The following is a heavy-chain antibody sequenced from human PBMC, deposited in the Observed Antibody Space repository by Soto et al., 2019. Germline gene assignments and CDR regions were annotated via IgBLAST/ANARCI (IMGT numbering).Heavy chain of an antibody. CDR3: ASDGPRVEGYYGMDV. D-gene: IGHD3-22*01. Sequence: QVQLVQSGAEVKKPGASVKVSCKASGYTFTTYSMHWVRQAPGQRPEWMAWTNAGNGNTKYSQKFQGRLTITRDTSASTAYMELSSLRSEDTAVYYCASDGPRVEGYYGMDVWGQGTTVTVSS. CDR1: GYTFTTYS. CDR2: TNAGNGNT. V-gene: IGHV1-3*01. J-gene: IGHJ6*02.